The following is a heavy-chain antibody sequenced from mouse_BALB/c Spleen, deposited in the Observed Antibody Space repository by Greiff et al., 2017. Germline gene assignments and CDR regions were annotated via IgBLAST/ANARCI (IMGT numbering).Heavy chain of an antibody. D-gene: IGHD2-2*01. V-gene: IGHV1S56*01. CDR2: IYPGDGST. J-gene: IGHJ4*01. Sequence: QVQLQQSGPELVKPGASVKMSCKASGYTFTSYYIHWVKQRPGQGLEWIGWIYPGDGSTKYNEKFKGKTTLTAVKSSSTAYMLLSSLTSEDSAIYFCARGYYYAMDYWGQGTSVTVSS. CDR3: ARGYYYAMDY. CDR1: GYTFTSYY.